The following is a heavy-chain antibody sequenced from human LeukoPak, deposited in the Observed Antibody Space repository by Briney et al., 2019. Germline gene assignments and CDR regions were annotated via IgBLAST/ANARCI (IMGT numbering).Heavy chain of an antibody. J-gene: IGHJ4*02. CDR2: ISYDGSNK. CDR3: ARSRPGRENENFDY. Sequence: EGSLRLSCAASGFTFSSYAMHWVRQAPGKGLEWVAVISYDGSNKYYADSVKGRFTISRDNSKNTLYLQMNSLRAEDTAVYYCARSRPGRENENFDYWGQGTLVTVSS. CDR1: GFTFSSYA. V-gene: IGHV3-30-3*01. D-gene: IGHD6-6*01.